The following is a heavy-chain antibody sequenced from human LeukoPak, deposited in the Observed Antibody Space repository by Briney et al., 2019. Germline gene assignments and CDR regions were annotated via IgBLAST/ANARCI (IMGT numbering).Heavy chain of an antibody. V-gene: IGHV1-3*01. CDR1: GYTFTSYA. CDR2: INAGNGNT. J-gene: IGHJ4*02. CDR3: ARWGLLLGITMVRGVIHAFDY. Sequence: ASVKVSCKASGYTFTSYAMHWVRQAPGQRLEWMGWINAGNGNTKYSQKFQGRVTITRDTSASTAYMELSSLRSEDTAVYYCARWGLLLGITMVRGVIHAFDYWGQGTLVAVSS. D-gene: IGHD3-10*01.